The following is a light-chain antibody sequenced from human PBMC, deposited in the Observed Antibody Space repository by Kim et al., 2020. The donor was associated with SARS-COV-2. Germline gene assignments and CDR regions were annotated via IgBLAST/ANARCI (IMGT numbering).Light chain of an antibody. V-gene: IGKV1-5*03. J-gene: IGKJ1*01. CDR3: QQYNSYST. Sequence: DIQMTQSPSTLSASVGDRVTITYRASQSISDWLAWYQQKPGKAPKLLIYKASSLESEVPSRFSGSGFGTEFTLTISSLQPDDFATYYCQQYNSYSTFGQGTKVDIK. CDR2: KAS. CDR1: QSISDW.